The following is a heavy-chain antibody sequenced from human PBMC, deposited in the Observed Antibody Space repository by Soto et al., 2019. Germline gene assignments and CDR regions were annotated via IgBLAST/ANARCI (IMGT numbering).Heavy chain of an antibody. CDR3: ARGDYDFWRGYCPFDH. D-gene: IGHD3-3*01. CDR1: GGSFSGYY. V-gene: IGHV4-34*01. Sequence: QVQLQQWGAGLLKPSETLSLTCAVYGGSFSGYYWSWIRQPPGKGLEWIGEINHSGSTNYNPSLKGRVTIPVDTSKNQFSLELSSVPAADTAVYYCARGDYDFWRGYCPFDHWGQGTLVTVSS. J-gene: IGHJ4*02. CDR2: INHSGST.